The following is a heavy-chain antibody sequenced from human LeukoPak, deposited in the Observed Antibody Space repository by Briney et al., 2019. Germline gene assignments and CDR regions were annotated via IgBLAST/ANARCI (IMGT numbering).Heavy chain of an antibody. V-gene: IGHV4-39*07. D-gene: IGHD3-10*01. CDR1: GGSISSSSYY. J-gene: IGHJ6*02. CDR3: ARGLISRFDSRYGMDV. Sequence: SETLSLTCTVSGGSISSSSYYWGWIRQPPGKGLEWIGSIYYSGSTNYNPSLKSRVTISVDTSKNQFSLKLSSVTAADTAVYYCARGLISRFDSRYGMDVWGQGTTVTVSS. CDR2: IYYSGST.